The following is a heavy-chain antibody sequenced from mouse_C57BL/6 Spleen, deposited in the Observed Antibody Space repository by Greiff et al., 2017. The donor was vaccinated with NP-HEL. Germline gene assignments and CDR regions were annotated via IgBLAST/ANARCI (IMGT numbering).Heavy chain of an antibody. D-gene: IGHD1-1*01. Sequence: VPLPQPGSALFLPFSSFPLSFPSSFSPFPRSLLPFVPPRPIPGLEWIGNIDPSDSETHYNQKFKDKATLTVDKSSSTAYMQLSSLTSEDSAVYYCARGGYYGSSYVRYAMDYWGQGTSVTVSS. V-gene: IGHV1-52*01. CDR2: IDPSDSET. CDR1: FSPFPRSL. J-gene: IGHJ4*01. CDR3: ARGGYYGSSYVRYAMDY.